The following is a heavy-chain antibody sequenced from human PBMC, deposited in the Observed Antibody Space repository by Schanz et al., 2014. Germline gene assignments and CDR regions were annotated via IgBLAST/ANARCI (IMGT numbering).Heavy chain of an antibody. Sequence: QIQLVQSGPEVKKPGASVKVSCKASGYTFTSYGISWVRQAPGQGLEWMGWISAYNGNTKYPQKLQGRVTMTTDTSTSTAYMELRSLRSDDTAVYCCARSAGRDFWSGYYTRFDYWGQGTLVTVSS. CDR1: GYTFTSYG. J-gene: IGHJ4*02. CDR2: ISAYNGNT. CDR3: ARSAGRDFWSGYYTRFDY. V-gene: IGHV1-18*01. D-gene: IGHD3-3*01.